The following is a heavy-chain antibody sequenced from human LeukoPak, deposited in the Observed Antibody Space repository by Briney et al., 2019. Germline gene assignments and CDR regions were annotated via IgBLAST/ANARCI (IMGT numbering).Heavy chain of an antibody. J-gene: IGHJ1*01. D-gene: IGHD6-19*01. CDR1: GFTFSSYE. V-gene: IGHV3-48*03. Sequence: GGSLRLSCAASGFTFSSYEMNWVRQAPGKGLEWVSYISSSGSTIYYADSVKGRFTISGDNAKNSLYLQMNSLRAEDTAVYYCARVSSGWPYFQHWGQGTLVTVSS. CDR3: ARVSSGWPYFQH. CDR2: ISSSGSTI.